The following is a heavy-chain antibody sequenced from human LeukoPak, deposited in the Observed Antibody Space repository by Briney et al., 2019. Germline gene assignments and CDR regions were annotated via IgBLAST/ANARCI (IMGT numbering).Heavy chain of an antibody. D-gene: IGHD3-22*01. Sequence: GESLKISCKGSGYSFTNYWIGWVRQMPGKGLEWMGIIYAGDSDNRYSPSFQGQVTISADKSSSTSYLQWSSLKASDTAIYYCARGGVPDSTGYHNWFDPWGQGTLVTVSS. CDR2: IYAGDSDN. J-gene: IGHJ5*02. V-gene: IGHV5-51*01. CDR3: ARGGVPDSTGYHNWFDP. CDR1: GYSFTNYW.